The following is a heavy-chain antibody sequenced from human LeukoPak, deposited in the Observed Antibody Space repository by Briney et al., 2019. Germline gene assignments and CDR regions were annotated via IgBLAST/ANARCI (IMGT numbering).Heavy chain of an antibody. CDR2: ISHDGSNT. J-gene: IGHJ4*02. V-gene: IGHV3-30*03. CDR3: AREMKPWMHFDY. D-gene: IGHD5-12*01. Sequence: GGSLRLSCAASGFTFSRSAVHWVRQAPGKGLEWVAVISHDGSNTDYTDSVKGRFTISRDNSKNTLYLQMNSLRAEDTAVYYCAREMKPWMHFDYWGQGTLVTVSS. CDR1: GFTFSRSA.